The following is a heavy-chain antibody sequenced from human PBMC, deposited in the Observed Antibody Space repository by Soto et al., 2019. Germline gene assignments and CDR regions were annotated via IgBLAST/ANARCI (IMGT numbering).Heavy chain of an antibody. D-gene: IGHD2-15*01. CDR1: GGTFSSYA. J-gene: IGHJ3*02. CDR2: IIPIFGTA. Sequence: QVQLVQSGAEVKKPGSSVKVSCKASGGTFSSYAISWVRQAPGQGLEWMGGIIPIFGTANYAQKFQGRVTITADESTSTAYMELSSLRYEDTAVYYCARGGLKAYCSGGSCYPRPCAFDNWGQGTMVTVSS. V-gene: IGHV1-69*01. CDR3: ARGGLKAYCSGGSCYPRPCAFDN.